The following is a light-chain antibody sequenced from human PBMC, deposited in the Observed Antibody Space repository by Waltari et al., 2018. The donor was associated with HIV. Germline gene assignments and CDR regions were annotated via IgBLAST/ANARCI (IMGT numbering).Light chain of an antibody. CDR3: SSFADRDGFYVL. CDR2: EVT. J-gene: IGLJ2*01. V-gene: IGLV2-8*01. Sequence: QSALTQPPSASGSPGQSVTLPCTGSNSDIGSYGYVPRYQLHPGKAPKLVISEVTKRPSGVSDRFSGSKSANTAFLTVSGLQAEDEADYYCSSFADRDGFYVLFGGGTRLTVL. CDR1: NSDIGSYGY.